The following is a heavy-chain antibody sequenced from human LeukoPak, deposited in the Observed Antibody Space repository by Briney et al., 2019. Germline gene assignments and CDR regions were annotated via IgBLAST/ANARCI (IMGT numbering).Heavy chain of an antibody. V-gene: IGHV4-59*01. CDR1: GGSISSYY. J-gene: IGHJ5*02. D-gene: IGHD6-13*01. CDR3: ARGAWLAAADKTGHDWFDP. CDR2: IYYGGRT. Sequence: PSETLSLTCTVSGGSISSYYWSWIRQPPGKGLEWIGYIYYGGRTNYNPSLRSRVTISVDTSKNQFSLKLTSVTAADTAVYYCARGAWLAAADKTGHDWFDPWGQGTLVTVSS.